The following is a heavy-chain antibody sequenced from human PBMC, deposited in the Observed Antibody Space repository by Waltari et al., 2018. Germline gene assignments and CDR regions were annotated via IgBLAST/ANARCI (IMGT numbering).Heavy chain of an antibody. Sequence: WVRQPPGKGPEWISYISSGSSTIYYADAVKGRFTTSRDNAKSSLYLEMNSLRDEDTAVYYCARGSSGWYGVWFDSWGQGTPVTVSS. D-gene: IGHD6-19*01. CDR3: ARGSSGWYGVWFDS. V-gene: IGHV3-48*02. J-gene: IGHJ5*01. CDR2: ISSGSSTI.